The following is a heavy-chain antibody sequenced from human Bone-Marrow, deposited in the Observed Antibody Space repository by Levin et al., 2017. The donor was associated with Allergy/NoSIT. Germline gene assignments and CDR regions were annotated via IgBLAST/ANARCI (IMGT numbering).Heavy chain of an antibody. D-gene: IGHD5-18*01. V-gene: IGHV3-7*01. Sequence: GGSLRLSCAVAGFTFRSYWMSWVRQAPGKGLEWVANINRDGSEKYYVDSVKGRFTISRDNAKNSLHLQMNSLRAEDTAVYYCARDGNGYGPDFDYWGQGILVTVSS. J-gene: IGHJ4*02. CDR3: ARDGNGYGPDFDY. CDR1: GFTFRSYW. CDR2: INRDGSEK.